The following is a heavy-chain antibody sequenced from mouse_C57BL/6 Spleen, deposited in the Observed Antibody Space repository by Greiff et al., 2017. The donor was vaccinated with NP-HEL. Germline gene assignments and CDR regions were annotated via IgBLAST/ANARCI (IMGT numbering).Heavy chain of an antibody. CDR3: ARENHITTVVADY. V-gene: IGHV1-80*01. CDR2: IYPGDGDT. J-gene: IGHJ2*01. Sequence: VQLQQSGAELVKPGASVKISCKASGYAFSSYWMNWVKQRPGKGLEWIGQIYPGDGDTNYNGKFKGKATLTADKSSSTAYMQLSSLTSEDSAVYICARENHITTVVADYWGQGTTLTVSS. D-gene: IGHD1-1*01. CDR1: GYAFSSYW.